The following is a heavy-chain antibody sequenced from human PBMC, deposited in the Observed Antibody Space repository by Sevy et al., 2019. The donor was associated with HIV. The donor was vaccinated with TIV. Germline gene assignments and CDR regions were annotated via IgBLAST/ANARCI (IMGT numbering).Heavy chain of an antibody. D-gene: IGHD3-10*01. V-gene: IGHV3-11*06. CDR1: GFTFSDYY. J-gene: IGHJ4*02. CDR3: ARGVLLWFGDLLYFDY. Sequence: GGSLRLSCAASGFTFSDYYISWIRQAPGKGLEWLSYISGLSNYITYADSVKGRFTISRDNAKNSLYLQMNSLRAEDTAVYYCARGVLLWFGDLLYFDYWGQGTLVTVSS. CDR2: ISGLSNYI.